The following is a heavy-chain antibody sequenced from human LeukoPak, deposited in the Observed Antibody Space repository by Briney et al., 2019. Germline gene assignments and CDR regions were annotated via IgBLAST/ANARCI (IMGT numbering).Heavy chain of an antibody. V-gene: IGHV3-21*01. CDR2: ISSSSSYI. CDR1: GFTFSSYS. J-gene: IGHJ3*02. D-gene: IGHD6-13*01. Sequence: GGALRLSCAASGFTFSSYSMNWVRQAPGKGLEGASPISSSSSYIYYADSVKGRFTISRDNAKNSLYLQMNSLRAEDTAVYYCARTERSSNPGAFDIWGQGTMVTVSS. CDR3: ARTERSSNPGAFDI.